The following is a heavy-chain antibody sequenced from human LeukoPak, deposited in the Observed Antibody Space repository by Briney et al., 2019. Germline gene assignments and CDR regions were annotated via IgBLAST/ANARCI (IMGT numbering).Heavy chain of an antibody. CDR3: ARYYSCWYYFDY. D-gene: IGHD6-19*01. CDR2: INPSGSST. J-gene: IGHJ4*02. CDR1: GYSFTSHY. Sequence: GASVKVSCKASGYSFTSHYMHWVRQAPGQGLEWLGLINPSGSSTLYAQKFQGRVTMTRDMSTTTDYMELSSLRSEDTAVYYCARYYSCWYYFDYWGQGTLVTVSS. V-gene: IGHV1-46*01.